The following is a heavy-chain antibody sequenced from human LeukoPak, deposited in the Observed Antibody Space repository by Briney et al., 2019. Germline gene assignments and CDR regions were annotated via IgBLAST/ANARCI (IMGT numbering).Heavy chain of an antibody. Sequence: GGSLRLSCAASGFTFSSSGMHWVRQAPGKGLEWVAFIGYDGGNKYYADSVKGRFTISRDISKNTLYLQMNSLRAEDTAVYYCAKDPTDGSGYYMDVWGKGTTVTISS. J-gene: IGHJ6*03. CDR3: AKDPTDGSGYYMDV. CDR2: IGYDGGNK. D-gene: IGHD3-10*01. V-gene: IGHV3-30*02. CDR1: GFTFSSSG.